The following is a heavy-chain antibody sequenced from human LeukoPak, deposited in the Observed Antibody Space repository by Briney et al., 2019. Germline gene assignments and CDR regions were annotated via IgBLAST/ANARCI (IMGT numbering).Heavy chain of an antibody. CDR2: ISWNSGSI. D-gene: IGHD6-19*01. CDR3: AKDYSIAVAGNFDY. Sequence: PGGSLRLSCAASGFTFDDYAMHWVRQAPGKGLEWVSGISWNSGSIGYADSVKGRFTISRDNAKNSLYLQMNSLRAEDTALYYCAKDYSIAVAGNFDYWGQGTLVTVSS. CDR1: GFTFDDYA. J-gene: IGHJ4*02. V-gene: IGHV3-9*01.